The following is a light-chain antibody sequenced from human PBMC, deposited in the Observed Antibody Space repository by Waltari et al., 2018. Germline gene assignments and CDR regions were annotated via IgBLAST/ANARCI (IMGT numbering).Light chain of an antibody. CDR1: WSNIGAGYD. CDR2: GVN. V-gene: IGLV1-40*01. J-gene: IGLJ2*01. CDR3: QSYDTSLGVV. Sequence: QSVLPQPPSVSWAPAQRVTISCTGSWSNIGAGYDVHWYQQLPAKAPTLLVSGVNARPPGVTDRFLGSKSGTSASLAIPGLQPEDEADYYCQSYDTSLGVVFGGGTKLTVL.